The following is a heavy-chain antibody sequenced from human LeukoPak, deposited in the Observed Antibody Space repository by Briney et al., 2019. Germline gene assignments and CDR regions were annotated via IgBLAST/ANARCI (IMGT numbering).Heavy chain of an antibody. Sequence: ASVKLSCKASGYTFTSYGISWVRQAPGQGLEWMGWISAYNGNTNYAQKLQGRVTMTTDTSTSTAYMELRSLRSDDTAVYYCARDGVCSGGSCYSGDAFDIWGQGTMVTVSS. CDR1: GYTFTSYG. D-gene: IGHD2-15*01. CDR2: ISAYNGNT. J-gene: IGHJ3*02. V-gene: IGHV1-18*01. CDR3: ARDGVCSGGSCYSGDAFDI.